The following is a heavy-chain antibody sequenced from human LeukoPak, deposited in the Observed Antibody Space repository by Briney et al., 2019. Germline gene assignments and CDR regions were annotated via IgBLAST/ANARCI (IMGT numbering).Heavy chain of an antibody. J-gene: IGHJ5*02. V-gene: IGHV6-1*01. D-gene: IGHD3-10*01. CDR2: TYYKSKWYN. CDR1: GDSVSSNSAA. Sequence: SQTLSLTCAVSGDSVSSNSAAWHWIRQSPSRGLEWLGRTYYKSKWYNDYALSVKSRITINPDTSKNQFSLQLNSVTPEDTAVYYCAMEGILLWFGELLFNWFDPWGQGTLVTVSS. CDR3: AMEGILLWFGELLFNWFDP.